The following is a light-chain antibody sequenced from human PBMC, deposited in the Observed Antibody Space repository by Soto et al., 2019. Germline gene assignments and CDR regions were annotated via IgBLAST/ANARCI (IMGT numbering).Light chain of an antibody. CDR3: QHYKNRPLT. CDR1: QSVSSD. CDR2: GAS. V-gene: IGKV3-15*01. Sequence: EVVMTQSPATLSESPGERATLSCRASQSVSSDLAWYQHKPGQAPRLLIYGASSRATGIPVRFSGSGSGTEFTLTISSLQSEDVAVYYCQHYKNRPLTFGGGTKVEIK. J-gene: IGKJ4*01.